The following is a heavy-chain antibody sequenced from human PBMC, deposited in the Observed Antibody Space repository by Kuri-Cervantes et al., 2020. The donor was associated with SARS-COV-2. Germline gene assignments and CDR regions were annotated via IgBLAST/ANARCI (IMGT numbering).Heavy chain of an antibody. J-gene: IGHJ4*02. CDR1: GYTFTSYG. Sequence: ASVKVSCKASGYTFTSYGISWVRQAPGQGLEWMGWISAYSGHTDYAQNFQGRVTMATDTSTSTAYMELRSLRSDDTAVYYCARERIAVAGTFLDYWGQGTLVTVSS. CDR3: ARERIAVAGTFLDY. V-gene: IGHV1-18*04. D-gene: IGHD6-19*01. CDR2: ISAYSGHT.